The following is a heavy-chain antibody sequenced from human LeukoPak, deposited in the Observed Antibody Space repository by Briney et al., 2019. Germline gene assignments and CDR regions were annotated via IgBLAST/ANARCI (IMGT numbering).Heavy chain of an antibody. CDR3: ARDRREEYPVWGINCYYYYMDV. J-gene: IGHJ6*03. Sequence: ASVKVSCKASGYTFTSYYMHWVRQAPGQGLEWMGIINPSGGSTSYAQKFQGRVTMTRDTSTSTVYMELSSLRSEDTAVYYCARDRREEYPVWGINCYYYYMDVWGKGTTVTVSS. CDR2: INPSGGST. V-gene: IGHV1-46*01. D-gene: IGHD3-16*01. CDR1: GYTFTSYY.